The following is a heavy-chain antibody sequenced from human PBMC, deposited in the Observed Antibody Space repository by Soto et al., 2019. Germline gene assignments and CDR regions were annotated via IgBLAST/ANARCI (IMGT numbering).Heavy chain of an antibody. V-gene: IGHV4-59*04. J-gene: IGHJ5*02. CDR2: IYHTGNA. Sequence: SETLSLTCTVSGGSISSYYWSWIRQPPGKGLEWIGYIYHTGNAYYNPSLKSRVTISVDTSKNQFSLKLTSVTAADAALYYCARDFFDSSHYTTNWFDPWGQGTLVTVSS. D-gene: IGHD3-22*01. CDR1: GGSISSYY. CDR3: ARDFFDSSHYTTNWFDP.